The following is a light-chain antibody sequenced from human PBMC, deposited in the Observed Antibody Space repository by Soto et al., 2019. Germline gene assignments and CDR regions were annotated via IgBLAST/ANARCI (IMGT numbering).Light chain of an antibody. J-gene: IGKJ1*01. CDR3: QQDYNLPPT. Sequence: PGERVTLSFRASQSVSSSYLTWYQQKPGQAPRLLIYGASTRATGIPARFSGSGSGTDFTLTISSLQPEDFAVYYCQQDYNLPPTFGQGTKVDI. CDR2: GAS. V-gene: IGKV3D-7*01. CDR1: QSVSSSY.